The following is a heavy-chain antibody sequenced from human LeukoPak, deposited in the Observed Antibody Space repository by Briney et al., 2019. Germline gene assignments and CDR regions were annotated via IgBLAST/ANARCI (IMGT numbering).Heavy chain of an antibody. Sequence: GASVKVSCKASGYTFTGYYMHWVRQAPGQGLEWMGRINPNSGGTNYAQKFQGRVTMTRDTSISTAYMELSRLRSDDTAVYHCAAFSVGATIPFDYWGQGTLVTVSS. CDR1: GYTFTGYY. J-gene: IGHJ4*02. V-gene: IGHV1-2*06. D-gene: IGHD1-26*01. CDR3: AAFSVGATIPFDY. CDR2: INPNSGGT.